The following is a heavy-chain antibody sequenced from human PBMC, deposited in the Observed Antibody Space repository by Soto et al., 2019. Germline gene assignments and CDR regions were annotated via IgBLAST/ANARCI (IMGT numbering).Heavy chain of an antibody. D-gene: IGHD3-22*01. Sequence: GRSLKISCKGSGYSFAGYWITWVRQKPGKGLEWMGRIDPSDSQTYYSPSFRGHVTISVTKSITTVFLQWSSLRASDTAMYYCARQIYDSDTGPNFQYYFDSWGQGTTVTVS. CDR3: ARQIYDSDTGPNFQYYFDS. CDR1: GYSFAGYW. J-gene: IGHJ4*02. CDR2: IDPSDSQT. V-gene: IGHV5-10-1*01.